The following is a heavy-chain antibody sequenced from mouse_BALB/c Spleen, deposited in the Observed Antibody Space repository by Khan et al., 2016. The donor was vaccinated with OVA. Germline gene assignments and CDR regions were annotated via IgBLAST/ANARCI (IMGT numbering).Heavy chain of an antibody. V-gene: IGHV5-6*01. D-gene: IGHD1-3*01. J-gene: IGHJ3*01. CDR1: GFTFSAYG. CDR3: ARHLSGSFAY. Sequence: EVELVESGGDLVRPGGSLKLSCAASGFTFSAYGMSWVRQSPDKRLEWVASINSDGYYTYYPDSLKGRVIFSRDNANNTLYLQLRSLKSEDSAMYCCARHLSGSFAYWGQGTLVTVSA. CDR2: INSDGYYT.